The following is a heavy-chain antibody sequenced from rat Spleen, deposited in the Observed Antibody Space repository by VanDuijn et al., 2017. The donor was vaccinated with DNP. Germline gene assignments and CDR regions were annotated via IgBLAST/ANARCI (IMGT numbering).Heavy chain of an antibody. Sequence: EVKLVESGGGLVQPGRSLKLSCAASGFNFDDYWMGWVRQAPGKGLEWIGEISKDSSTINYTPSLKDKFTISRDNAKTTLYLQMNSLRSEDMATYYCARPYYNNQGGFAYWGHGTRVTVSS. CDR3: ARPYYNNQGGFAY. D-gene: IGHD1-10*01. CDR1: GFNFDDYW. V-gene: IGHV4-2*01. CDR2: ISKDSSTI. J-gene: IGHJ3*01.